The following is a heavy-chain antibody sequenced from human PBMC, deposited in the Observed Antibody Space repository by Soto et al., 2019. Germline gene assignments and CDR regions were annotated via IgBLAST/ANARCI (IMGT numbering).Heavy chain of an antibody. CDR3: ARGQEGVVATH. CDR2: IKDGGLT. J-gene: IGHJ4*02. Sequence: QVQLQQWGAGLLKPSETLSLTCVVYGGSLSGYYWSWISQPPGKGLEWIGEIKDGGLTNYSPSLKSRAIISVDRPKNQFSLKLHSVTAADTAVYYCARGQEGVVATHWDQGSLVTVSS. V-gene: IGHV4-34*01. D-gene: IGHD5-12*01. CDR1: GGSLSGYY.